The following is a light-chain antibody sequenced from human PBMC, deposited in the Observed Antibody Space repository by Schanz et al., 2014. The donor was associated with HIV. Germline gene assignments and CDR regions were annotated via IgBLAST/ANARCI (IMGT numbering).Light chain of an antibody. J-gene: IGLJ2*01. Sequence: QSVVTQPPSASGTPGQRVTISCSGSSSNIGSNDVNWYQQLPGTAPNLLISRNNQRPSGVPDRFSGSKSGTSASLAISGLQSEDEADFYCAAWDDSLSGPVFGGGTKLTVL. V-gene: IGLV1-44*01. CDR1: SSNIGSND. CDR3: AAWDDSLSGPV. CDR2: RNN.